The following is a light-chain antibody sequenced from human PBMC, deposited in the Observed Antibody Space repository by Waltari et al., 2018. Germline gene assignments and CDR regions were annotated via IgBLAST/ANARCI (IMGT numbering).Light chain of an antibody. CDR1: SSNIGINT. CDR2: GNK. V-gene: IGLV1-44*01. J-gene: IGLJ1*01. CDR3: AAWDDSLNGYV. Sequence: QSVLTQPPSASGTPGQRVIISCSGSSSNIGINTVNWYQQLPGTAPKLLIYGNKQWPSGVPDRFSGSKSGTSASRAISGLQSEDEADYYCAAWDDSLNGYVFGSGTKVTVL.